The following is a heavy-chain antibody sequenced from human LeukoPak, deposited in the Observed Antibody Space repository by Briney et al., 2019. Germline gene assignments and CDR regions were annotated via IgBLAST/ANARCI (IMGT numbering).Heavy chain of an antibody. V-gene: IGHV3-73*01. CDR3: TRQNPGSGSHGY. CDR1: GFTFSDSP. J-gene: IGHJ4*02. CDR2: VREKINNYAT. Sequence: PGRSLRLSCAAPGFTFSDSPIHWVRQASGKGLEWVGRVREKINNYATAYAASVKGRFTVSRDDSENTAYLQMSSLRTEDTAIYYCTRQNPGSGSHGYWGQGTLVTVSS. D-gene: IGHD3-10*01.